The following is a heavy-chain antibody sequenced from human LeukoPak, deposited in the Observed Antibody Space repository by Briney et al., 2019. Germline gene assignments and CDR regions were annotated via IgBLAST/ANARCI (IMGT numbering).Heavy chain of an antibody. CDR3: ARGGRRGYCSGGSCYEGFDY. Sequence: ASVKVSCKAPGYTFTGYYMHWVRQAPGQGLEWMGWINPNSGGTNYAQKFQGWVTMTRDTSISTAYMELSRLRSDDTAVYYCARGGRRGYCSGGSCYEGFDYWGQGTLVTVSS. CDR2: INPNSGGT. D-gene: IGHD2-15*01. V-gene: IGHV1-2*04. CDR1: GYTFTGYY. J-gene: IGHJ4*02.